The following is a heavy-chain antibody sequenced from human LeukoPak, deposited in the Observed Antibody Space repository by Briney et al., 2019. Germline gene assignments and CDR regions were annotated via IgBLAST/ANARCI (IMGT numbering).Heavy chain of an antibody. D-gene: IGHD2-2*01. CDR2: ISYSGTT. V-gene: IGHV4-59*01. J-gene: IGHJ4*02. Sequence: PSETLSLTCTVSGGAISSYYWSWIRQPPGKGLEWIGYISYSGTTNYNPSLRIRVTISVDSAKNQFSLKLSSVTAADTAVYYCARSRPAAYMYYFDYWGQRTQVTVSS. CDR1: GGAISSYY. CDR3: ARSRPAAYMYYFDY.